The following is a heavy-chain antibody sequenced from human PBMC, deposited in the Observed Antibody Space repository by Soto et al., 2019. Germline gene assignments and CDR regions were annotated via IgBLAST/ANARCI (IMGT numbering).Heavy chain of an antibody. CDR3: ARDERLATEKNYYYYYRDV. CDR1: GYTFTSYY. D-gene: IGHD5-12*01. CDR2: INPSGGST. V-gene: IGHV1-46*01. Sequence: GASVKVSCEASGYTFTSYYMHWVRQAPGQGLEWMGIINPSGGSTSYAQKFQGRVTMTRDTSTSTVYMELSSLRSEDTAVYYCARDERLATEKNYYYYYRDVWGKGTTVTVSS. J-gene: IGHJ6*03.